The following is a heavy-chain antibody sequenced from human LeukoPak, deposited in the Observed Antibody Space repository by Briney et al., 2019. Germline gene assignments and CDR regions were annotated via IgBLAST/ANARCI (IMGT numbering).Heavy chain of an antibody. CDR1: GFTLSTYS. CDR3: ARELRAGYCTNGVCHTPFDY. J-gene: IGHJ4*02. V-gene: IGHV3-21*01. D-gene: IGHD2-8*01. CDR2: ISGSSTYI. Sequence: GGSLRLSCAASGFTLSTYSMNWVRQAPGKGLEWVSSISGSSTYIYYAGSVKGRFTISRDNAKNSLYLQMNGLRAEDTAAYYCARELRAGYCTNGVCHTPFDYWGQGTLVTVSS.